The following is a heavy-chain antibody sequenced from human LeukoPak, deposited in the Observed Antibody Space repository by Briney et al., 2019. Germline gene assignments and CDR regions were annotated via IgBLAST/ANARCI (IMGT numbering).Heavy chain of an antibody. D-gene: IGHD2-2*01. CDR3: ARGIVVVPARYIRRPNAFDI. CDR2: INHSGST. CDR1: GGSFSGYY. J-gene: IGHJ3*02. V-gene: IGHV4-34*01. Sequence: SETLSLTCAVYGGSFSGYYWSWIRQPPGKGLEWIGEINHSGSTNYNPSLKSRVTISVDTSKNQFSLKLSSVTAADTAVYYCARGIVVVPARYIRRPNAFDIWGQGTMVTVSS.